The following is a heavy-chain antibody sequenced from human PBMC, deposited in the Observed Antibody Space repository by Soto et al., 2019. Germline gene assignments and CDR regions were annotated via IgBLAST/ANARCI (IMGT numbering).Heavy chain of an antibody. J-gene: IGHJ4*02. Sequence: ASVKVSCKASGYTFTGYYMHWVRQAPGQGLEWMGWINPNSGGTNYAQKFQGWVTMTRDTSISTAYMELSRLRSDDTAVYYCARDPRGYGSWSYNSEYYFDYWGQGTLVTVSS. D-gene: IGHD3-10*01. CDR2: INPNSGGT. CDR1: GYTFTGYY. V-gene: IGHV1-2*04. CDR3: ARDPRGYGSWSYNSEYYFDY.